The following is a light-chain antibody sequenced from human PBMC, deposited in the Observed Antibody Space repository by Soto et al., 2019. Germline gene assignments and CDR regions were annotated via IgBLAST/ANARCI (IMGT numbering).Light chain of an antibody. CDR3: LQRASWPHT. CDR2: DAT. V-gene: IGKV3-11*01. J-gene: IGKJ3*01. CDR1: QSVGSY. Sequence: VLAQAPANLSLSPGESVALSCRASQSVGSYLAWLQQVPGQAPRLLIYDATNRANGIPAKFRGSGSGTDFTLTISSLEPEDFALYFCLQRASWPHTFGPGTNVEIK.